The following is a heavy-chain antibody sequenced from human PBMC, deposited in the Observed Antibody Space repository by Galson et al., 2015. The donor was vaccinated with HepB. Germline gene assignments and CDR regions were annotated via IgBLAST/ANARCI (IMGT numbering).Heavy chain of an antibody. CDR1: GYTFTDYA. D-gene: IGHD3-3*01. V-gene: IGHV7-4-1*02. CDR3: ARGSTIYMPYFFDY. J-gene: IGHJ4*02. Sequence: SVKVSCKASGYTFTDYAMNWVRQAPGQGPEWMGWINTNTGNPTYAQAFAGRFVFSLDTSVRTAYLQISSLKAEDTAVYYCARGSTIYMPYFFDYWGQGMLVTVSS. CDR2: INTNTGNP.